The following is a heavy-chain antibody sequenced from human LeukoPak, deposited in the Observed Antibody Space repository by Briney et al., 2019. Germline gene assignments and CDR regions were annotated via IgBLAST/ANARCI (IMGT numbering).Heavy chain of an antibody. CDR2: INHSGST. Sequence: GSLRLSCVGSGFTFSNYWMNWIRQPPGKGLEWIGEINHSGSTNYNPSLKSRITISVDTSKNQFSLKLSSVTAADTAVYYCARGRGYGDRRSWSYWGQGTLVTVSS. CDR3: ARGRGYGDRRSWSY. CDR1: GFTFSNYW. V-gene: IGHV4-34*01. J-gene: IGHJ4*02. D-gene: IGHD4-17*01.